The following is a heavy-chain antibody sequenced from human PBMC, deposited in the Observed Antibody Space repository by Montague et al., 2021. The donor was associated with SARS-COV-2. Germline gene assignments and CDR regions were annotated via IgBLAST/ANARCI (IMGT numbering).Heavy chain of an antibody. CDR2: INHSGST. CDR3: TRARQDVIVPALGIGAYYYYYYLDD. J-gene: IGHJ6*03. CDR1: GGSFSGYY. D-gene: IGHD2-2*01. Sequence: SETLSLTCAVYGGSFSGYYWSWICQPPGKGLEWIGEINHSGSTNYNSSLKSRVPISVDTSKNQYALNLSSVTAADTAVYYCTRARQDVIVPALGIGAYYYYYYLDDWGKGTPVTVSS. V-gene: IGHV4-34*01.